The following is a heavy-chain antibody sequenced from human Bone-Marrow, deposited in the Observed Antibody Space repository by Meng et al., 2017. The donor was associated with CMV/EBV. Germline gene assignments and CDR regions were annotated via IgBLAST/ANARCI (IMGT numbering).Heavy chain of an antibody. CDR1: GFTFSNAW. CDR2: IKSKTDGGTT. J-gene: IGHJ4*02. D-gene: IGHD3-10*01. Sequence: GESLKISCAASGFTFSNAWMSWVRQAPGKGLEWVGRIKSKTDGGTTDYAAPVKGRFTISRDDSKNTLYLQMNSLKTEDTAVYYCTTLDYYGSGSYFPADYWGQGPLVTVYS. V-gene: IGHV3-15*01. CDR3: TTLDYYGSGSYFPADY.